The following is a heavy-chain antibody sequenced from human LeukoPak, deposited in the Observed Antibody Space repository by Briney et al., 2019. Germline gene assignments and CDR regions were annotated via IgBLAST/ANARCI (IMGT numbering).Heavy chain of an antibody. J-gene: IGHJ1*01. D-gene: IGHD6-13*01. CDR3: ARIGISARGTNFHH. V-gene: IGHV1-2*02. Sequence: ASVKVSCKSSGYTFTDYYIHWVRQAPGQGLEWMGWINPKSGGTHFSQSFQGRVTMTRDTSISTAYMELSRLRSDDTALYYCARIGISARGTNFHHWGQGTLVTVSS. CDR2: INPKSGGT. CDR1: GYTFTDYY.